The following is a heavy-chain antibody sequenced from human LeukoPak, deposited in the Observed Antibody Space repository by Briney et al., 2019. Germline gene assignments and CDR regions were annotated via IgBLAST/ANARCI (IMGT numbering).Heavy chain of an antibody. CDR1: GGSVSSGSYY. J-gene: IGHJ6*02. CDR2: IYYSGST. V-gene: IGHV4-61*01. CDR3: ARSSSSDPYYYGMDV. Sequence: SETLSLTCTVSGGSVSSGSYYWSWIRQPPGKRLEWIGYIYYSGSTNYNPSLKSRVTISVDTSKNQFSLKLSSVTAADTAVYYCARSSSSDPYYYGMDVWGQGTTVTVSS. D-gene: IGHD6-6*01.